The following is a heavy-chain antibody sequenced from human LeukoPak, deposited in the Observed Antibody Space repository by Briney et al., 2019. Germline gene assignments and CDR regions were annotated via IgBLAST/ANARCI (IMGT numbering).Heavy chain of an antibody. D-gene: IGHD3-22*01. CDR3: ARLRNYDSSGYYFEIDY. CDR2: INWNAVRV. Sequence: GGSLRLSCTASGFTFNNYGMSWVRQAPGKGLEWVSGINWNAVRVGYADSVKGRFTISRDNAKTSLYLQMNSLRAEDTAFYYCARLRNYDSSGYYFEIDYWGQGTLVTVSS. J-gene: IGHJ4*02. CDR1: GFTFNNYG. V-gene: IGHV3-20*04.